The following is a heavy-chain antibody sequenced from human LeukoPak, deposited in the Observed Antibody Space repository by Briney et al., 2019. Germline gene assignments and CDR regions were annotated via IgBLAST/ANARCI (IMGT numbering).Heavy chain of an antibody. CDR3: ARDRCSSTSCYVLFDY. CDR2: INPSGGST. Sequence: GASVKVSCKASGYTFTSYYMHWVRQAPGQGLEWMGIINPSGGSTSYAQKFQGRVTMTRDTSTSIVYMELSSLRSEDTAVYYCARDRCSSTSCYVLFDYWGQGTLVTVSS. V-gene: IGHV1-46*01. J-gene: IGHJ4*02. D-gene: IGHD2-2*01. CDR1: GYTFTSYY.